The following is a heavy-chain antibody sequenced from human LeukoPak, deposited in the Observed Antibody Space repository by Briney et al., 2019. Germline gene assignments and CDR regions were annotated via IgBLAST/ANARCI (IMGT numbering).Heavy chain of an antibody. V-gene: IGHV3-33*06. J-gene: IGHJ4*02. Sequence: GGSLRLSCAASGFIFNHHAMHWVPHAPGKGLEGVADIWSDKSNKFYADSVRGRFTISRDDSRKTVYLQMERMTAEDTAIYYCAKDAQRGFDYSNSLEYWGQGALVTVAS. D-gene: IGHD4-11*01. CDR1: GFIFNHHA. CDR2: IWSDKSNK. CDR3: AKDAQRGFDYSNSLEY.